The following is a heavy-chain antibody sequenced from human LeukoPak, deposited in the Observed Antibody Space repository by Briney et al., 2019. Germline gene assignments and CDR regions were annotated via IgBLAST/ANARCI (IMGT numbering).Heavy chain of an antibody. Sequence: ASVKVSCKASGGTFSSYAISWVRQAPGQGLEWMGWINPNSGGTNYAQKFQGRVTMTRDTSISTAYMELSRLRSDDTAVYYCAIVPAAILTSGWFDPWGQGTLVTVSS. J-gene: IGHJ5*02. CDR2: INPNSGGT. D-gene: IGHD2-2*01. CDR1: GGTFSSYA. CDR3: AIVPAAILTSGWFDP. V-gene: IGHV1-2*02.